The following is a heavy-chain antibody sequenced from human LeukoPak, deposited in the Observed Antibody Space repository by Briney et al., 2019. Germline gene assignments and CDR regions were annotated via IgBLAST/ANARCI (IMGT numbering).Heavy chain of an antibody. CDR2: IYYSGST. J-gene: IGHJ4*02. D-gene: IGHD3-22*01. CDR1: GGSISCSSYY. V-gene: IGHV4-39*01. Sequence: SETLSLTCTVSGGSISCSSYYWGWIRQPPGKGLEWIGSIYYSGSTYYNPSLKSRVTISVDTSKNQFSLKLSSVTAADTAVYYCAQGTYYYDSSGWSGCHADYWGQGTLVTVSS. CDR3: AQGTYYYDSSGWSGCHADY.